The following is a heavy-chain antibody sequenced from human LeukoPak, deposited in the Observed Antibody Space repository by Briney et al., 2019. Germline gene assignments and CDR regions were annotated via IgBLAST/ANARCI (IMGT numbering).Heavy chain of an antibody. V-gene: IGHV4-59*12. CDR2: IYYSGTA. Sequence: SETLSLTCTVSGGSISSYYWSWIRQPPGKGLEWIGYIYYSGTANYNPSLKSRVTISVDTSKNQFSLKLSSVTAEDTAVYYCAIYDFWSGYYGAYMDVWGKGTTVTVSS. D-gene: IGHD3-3*01. CDR3: AIYDFWSGYYGAYMDV. J-gene: IGHJ6*03. CDR1: GGSISSYY.